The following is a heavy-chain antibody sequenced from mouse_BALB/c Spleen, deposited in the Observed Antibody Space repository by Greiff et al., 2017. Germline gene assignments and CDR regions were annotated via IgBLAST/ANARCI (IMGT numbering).Heavy chain of an antibody. V-gene: IGHV1-69*02. D-gene: IGHD1-2*01. CDR3: TREDGHYAMDY. J-gene: IGHJ4*01. CDR2: IYPSDSYT. CDR1: GYTFTSYW. Sequence: QVQLQQPGAELVRPGASVKLSCKASGYTFTSYWINWVKQRPGQGLEWIGNIYPSDSYTNYNQKFKDKATLTVDKSSSTAYMQLSSPTSEDSAVYYCTREDGHYAMDYWGQGTSVTVSS.